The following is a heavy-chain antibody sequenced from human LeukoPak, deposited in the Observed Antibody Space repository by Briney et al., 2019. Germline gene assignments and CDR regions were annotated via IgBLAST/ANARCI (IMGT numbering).Heavy chain of an antibody. V-gene: IGHV1-69*05. D-gene: IGHD3-9*01. CDR1: GGTFSSYA. J-gene: IGHJ3*02. CDR3: ARKLRRRYDILTGSLHSEDDAFDI. CDR2: IIPIFGTA. Sequence: SVKVSCRASGGTFSSYAISWVRQAPGQGLEWMGRIIPIFGTANYAQKFQGRVTITTDESTSTAYMELSSLRSEDTAVYYCARKLRRRYDILTGSLHSEDDAFDIWGQGTMVTVSS.